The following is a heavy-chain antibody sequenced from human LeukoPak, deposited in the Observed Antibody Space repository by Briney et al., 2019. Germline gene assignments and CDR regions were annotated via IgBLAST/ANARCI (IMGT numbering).Heavy chain of an antibody. V-gene: IGHV3-30*02. CDR3: ARGPTDYYDSSGYPYYYYYYYMDV. CDR1: GFTFSSYG. CDR2: IRYDGSNK. J-gene: IGHJ6*03. Sequence: GGSLRLSCAASGFTFSSYGMHRVRQAPGKGLEWVAFIRYDGSNKYYTDSVKGRFTISRDNSKNTLYLQMNSLRAEDTAVYYCARGPTDYYDSSGYPYYYYYYYMDVWGKGTTVTVSS. D-gene: IGHD3-22*01.